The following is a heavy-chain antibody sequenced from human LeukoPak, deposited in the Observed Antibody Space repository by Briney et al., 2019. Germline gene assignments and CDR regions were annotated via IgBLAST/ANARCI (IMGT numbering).Heavy chain of an antibody. Sequence: GRSLRLSCAASGFTFSNYPMHWVRQAPGKGLEWVGVISYGGDVRYHADSVKGRFTISRDGSKSTLYLEMSSLRDEDTAVYYCARDSRRGSPDYLDYWGQGTLVTVSS. CDR1: GFTFSNYP. D-gene: IGHD1-26*01. CDR2: ISYGGDVR. V-gene: IGHV3-30*04. CDR3: ARDSRRGSPDYLDY. J-gene: IGHJ4*02.